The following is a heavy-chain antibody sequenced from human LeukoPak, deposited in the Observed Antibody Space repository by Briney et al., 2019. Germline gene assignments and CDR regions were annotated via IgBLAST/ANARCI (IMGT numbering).Heavy chain of an antibody. V-gene: IGHV1-69*05. CDR2: IIPIFGTA. CDR3: ASCSSTSCPKDYYYYYYMDV. J-gene: IGHJ6*03. Sequence: GASVKVSCKASGGTFSSYAISWVRQAPGQGLEWMGGIIPIFGTANYVQKFQGRVTITTDESTSTAYMELSSLRSEDTAVYYCASCSSTSCPKDYYYYYYMDVWGKGTTVTVSS. CDR1: GGTFSSYA. D-gene: IGHD2-2*01.